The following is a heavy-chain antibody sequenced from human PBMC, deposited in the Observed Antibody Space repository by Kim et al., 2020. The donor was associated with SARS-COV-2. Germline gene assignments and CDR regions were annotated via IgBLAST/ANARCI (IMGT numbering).Heavy chain of an antibody. V-gene: IGHV1-69*01. J-gene: IGHJ6*02. CDR3: ARDQGKAGYYGMDV. Sequence: AQKFQGRVTITADESTSTAYMELSSLRSEDTAVYYCARDQGKAGYYGMDVWGQGTTVTVSS.